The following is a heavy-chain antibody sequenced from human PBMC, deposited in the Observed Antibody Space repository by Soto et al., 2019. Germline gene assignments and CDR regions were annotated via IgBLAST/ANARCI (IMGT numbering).Heavy chain of an antibody. CDR1: RGTFNTSP. D-gene: IGHD3-3*01. Sequence: QVQLAQSGAEVKKPGSSVRVSCQTSRGTFNTSPISWMRQAPGQGLEWLGDILPVFGMVNYAQQFQDRVNLTADETMTTLCMEVRRLTPEDTPVYFCGTPHLSGRHYDVRSPPTASLYHYGLGVWGQGTTVIVSS. CDR2: ILPVFGMV. CDR3: GTPHLSGRHYDVRSPPTASLYHYGLGV. J-gene: IGHJ6*02. V-gene: IGHV1-69*01.